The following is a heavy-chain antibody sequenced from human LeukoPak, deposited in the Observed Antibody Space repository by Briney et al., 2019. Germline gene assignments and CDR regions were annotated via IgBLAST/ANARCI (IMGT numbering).Heavy chain of an antibody. CDR1: GYTFTSYG. J-gene: IGHJ4*02. CDR2: INAGNGNT. CDR3: ARAPSDTAMVRSDDY. V-gene: IGHV1-3*01. D-gene: IGHD5-18*01. Sequence: GASVKVSCKASGYTFTSYGVHWVRQAPGQRLEWMGWINAGNGNTKYSQKFQGRVTITRDTSASTAYMDLSSLRSEDTAVYYCARAPSDTAMVRSDDYWGQGTLVTVSS.